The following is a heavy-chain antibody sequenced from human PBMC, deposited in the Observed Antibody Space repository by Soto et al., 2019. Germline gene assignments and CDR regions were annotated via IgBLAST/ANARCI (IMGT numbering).Heavy chain of an antibody. CDR3: AKEGGSGSSNYYYYYMDV. J-gene: IGHJ6*03. D-gene: IGHD3-10*01. Sequence: GGSLRLSCTASGFTFDYYAMHWVRQAPGKGLEWVSGISWNSGDIHYADSVKGRFTISRDNAKNSLFLQMNSLRDEDTAFYYCAKEGGSGSSNYYYYYMDVWGKGTTVTVSS. V-gene: IGHV3-9*01. CDR1: GFTFDYYA. CDR2: ISWNSGDI.